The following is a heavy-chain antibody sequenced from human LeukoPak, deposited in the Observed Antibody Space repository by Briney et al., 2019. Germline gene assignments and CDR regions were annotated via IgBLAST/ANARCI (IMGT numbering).Heavy chain of an antibody. CDR1: GFSFSSYA. D-gene: IGHD3-10*01. Sequence: GGSLRLSCAASGFSFSSYAMHWGRQAPGKGLEWVAFMRHDGSKKYYADSGQDRFIISRDNSKNTLYLQMNALRTEDTAVYFCAKDTGSESFMVDYWGQGTRLTVSS. CDR3: AKDTGSESFMVDY. V-gene: IGHV3-30*02. CDR2: MRHDGSKK. J-gene: IGHJ4*02.